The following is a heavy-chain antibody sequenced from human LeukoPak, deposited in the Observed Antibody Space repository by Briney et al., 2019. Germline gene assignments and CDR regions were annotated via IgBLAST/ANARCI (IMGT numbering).Heavy chain of an antibody. CDR2: ISGSGGST. CDR3: AKFFPAYCGGDCYPRAGYFDY. Sequence: GGSLRLSCAASGFTFSSYAMSWVRQAPGEGLEWVSAISGSGGSTYYADSVKGRFTISRDNSKNTLYLQMNSLRAEDTAVYYCAKFFPAYCGGDCYPRAGYFDYWGQGTLVTVSS. V-gene: IGHV3-23*01. CDR1: GFTFSSYA. D-gene: IGHD2-21*02. J-gene: IGHJ4*02.